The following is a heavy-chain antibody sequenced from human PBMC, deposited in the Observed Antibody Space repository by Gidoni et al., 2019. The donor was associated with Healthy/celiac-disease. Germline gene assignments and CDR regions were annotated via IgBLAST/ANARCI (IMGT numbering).Heavy chain of an antibody. V-gene: IGHV5-51*01. D-gene: IGHD6-6*01. CDR2: SYPGDSDT. J-gene: IGHJ6*03. CDR1: EYSLTSYW. Sequence: EVQLVQSGAEVKKPGESLKISCKGSEYSLTSYWIGWVRQMPGKGLEWMGISYPGDSDTRYSPSFKGQVTISADKSISTAHLQWSSLKASDTAMYYCARQFTGGYSSSSRLKVGYYYYMDVWGKGTTVTVSS. CDR3: ARQFTGGYSSSSRLKVGYYYYMDV.